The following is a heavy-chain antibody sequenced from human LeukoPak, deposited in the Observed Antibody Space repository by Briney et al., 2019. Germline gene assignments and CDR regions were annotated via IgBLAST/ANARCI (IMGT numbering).Heavy chain of an antibody. J-gene: IGHJ5*02. V-gene: IGHV4-38-2*02. CDR3: ASGVRHCSSTSCYASGKTNWFDP. CDR2: INHSGST. D-gene: IGHD2-2*01. Sequence: PSETLSLTCTVSGYSISSGYYWGWIRQPPGKGLEWIGEINHSGSTNYNPSLKSRVTISVDTSKNQFSLKLSSVTAADTAVYYCASGVRHCSSTSCYASGKTNWFDPWGQGTLVTVSS. CDR1: GYSISSGYY.